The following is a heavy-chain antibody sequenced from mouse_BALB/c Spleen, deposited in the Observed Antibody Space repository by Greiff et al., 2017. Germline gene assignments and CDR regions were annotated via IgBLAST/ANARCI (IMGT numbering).Heavy chain of an antibody. Sequence: EVQVVESGGGLVKPGGSLKLSCAASGFTFSDYYMYWVRQTPEKRLEWVATISDGGSYTYYPDSVKGRFTISRDNAKNNLYLQMSSVKSEDTAMYYCARTSNYGTDYWCQGTSVTVSS. CDR3: ARTSNYGTDY. V-gene: IGHV5-4*02. D-gene: IGHD5-1*01. CDR2: ISDGGSYT. J-gene: IGHJ4*01. CDR1: GFTFSDYY.